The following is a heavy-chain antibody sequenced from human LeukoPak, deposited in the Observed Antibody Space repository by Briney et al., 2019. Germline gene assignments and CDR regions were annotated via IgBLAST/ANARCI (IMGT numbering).Heavy chain of an antibody. Sequence: GASVKVSCKVSGYTLTELSMHWVRQAPGKGLEWMGGFDPEDGETIYAQKFQGRVTMTEDTSTDTAYMELSSLRSEDTAVYYCATVLPTYSSSWYTLWYWGQGTLVTVSS. V-gene: IGHV1-24*01. D-gene: IGHD6-13*01. CDR2: FDPEDGET. CDR1: GYTLTELS. CDR3: ATVLPTYSSSWYTLWY. J-gene: IGHJ4*02.